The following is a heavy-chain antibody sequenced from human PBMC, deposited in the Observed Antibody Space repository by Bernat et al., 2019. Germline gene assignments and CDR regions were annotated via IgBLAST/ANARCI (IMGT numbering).Heavy chain of an antibody. D-gene: IGHD3-22*01. V-gene: IGHV3-7*03. CDR2: IKQDGSEK. Sequence: EVQLVESGGGLVQPGGSLRPSCAASGFTFSSYWMSWVRQAPGKGLEWVANIKQDGSEKYYVDSVKGRFTISRDNAKNALYLQMNSLRAEDTAVYYCARVVISDSYYYYYGMDVWGQGTTVTVSS. J-gene: IGHJ6*02. CDR1: GFTFSSYW. CDR3: ARVVISDSYYYYYGMDV.